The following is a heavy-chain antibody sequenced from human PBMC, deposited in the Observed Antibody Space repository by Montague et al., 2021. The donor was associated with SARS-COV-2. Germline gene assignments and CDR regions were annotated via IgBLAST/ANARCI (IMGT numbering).Heavy chain of an antibody. CDR3: AGGQQMNYFDF. J-gene: IGHJ4*02. CDR1: GASITTYY. CDR2: IYYNEKT. V-gene: IGHV4-59*13. Sequence: SETLSPTCAVSGASITTYYWSWIRQPPGQGLEWIGHIYYNEKTNYNPSLKSRVTISMDTPKNHFSLKVTSVTAADTALYFCAGGQQMNYFDFWGQATLVTVSS. D-gene: IGHD1/OR15-1a*01.